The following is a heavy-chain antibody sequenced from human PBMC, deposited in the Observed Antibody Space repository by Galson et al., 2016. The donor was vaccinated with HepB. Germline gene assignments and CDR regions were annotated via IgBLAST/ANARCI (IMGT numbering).Heavy chain of an antibody. J-gene: IGHJ5*02. Sequence: SLRLSCAASGLPSNNYAMHWVRQAPGKGLECVSLISGDGRNTYYADSVKGRFSISRDNSKKSLYLGMNSLRTEDTAFYYCGILYGGFDPWGQGTLVTVSS. D-gene: IGHD2/OR15-2a*01. CDR2: ISGDGRNT. V-gene: IGHV3-43*02. CDR3: GILYGGFDP. CDR1: GLPSNNYA.